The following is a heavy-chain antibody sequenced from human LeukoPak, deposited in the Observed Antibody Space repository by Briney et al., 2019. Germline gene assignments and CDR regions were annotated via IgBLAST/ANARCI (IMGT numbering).Heavy chain of an antibody. Sequence: PSETLSLTCTVSGGSISSYYWSWIRQPPGKGLDWIGYIYYSGSTNYNPSPKSRVTISVDTSKNQFSLKLSSVTAADTAVYYCARVYCSSTSCYSWFDPWGQGTLVTVSS. CDR3: ARVYCSSTSCYSWFDP. CDR1: GGSISSYY. D-gene: IGHD2-2*01. CDR2: IYYSGST. V-gene: IGHV4-59*01. J-gene: IGHJ5*02.